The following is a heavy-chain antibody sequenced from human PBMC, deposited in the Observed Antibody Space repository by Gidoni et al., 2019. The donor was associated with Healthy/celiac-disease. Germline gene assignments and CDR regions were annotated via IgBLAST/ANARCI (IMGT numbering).Heavy chain of an antibody. Sequence: QLQLQESGPGLVKPSETLSLTCTVSGGSTSSSSYYWGWIRQPPGKGLEWIGSIYYSGSTYYNPSLKSRVTISVDTFKNQFSLKLSSVTAADTAVYYCATGSRAYGDYYYYGMDVWGQGTTVTVSS. CDR3: ATGSRAYGDYYYYGMDV. J-gene: IGHJ6*02. CDR2: IYYSGST. CDR1: GGSTSSSSYY. D-gene: IGHD4-17*01. V-gene: IGHV4-39*01.